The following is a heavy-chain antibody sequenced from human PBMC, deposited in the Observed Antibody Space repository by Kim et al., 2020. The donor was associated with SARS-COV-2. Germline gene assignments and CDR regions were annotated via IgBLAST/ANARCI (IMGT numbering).Heavy chain of an antibody. CDR1: GFTFSDYY. CDR3: ARDLNAYYYDSSGYFDI. D-gene: IGHD3-22*01. Sequence: GGSLRLSCAASGFTFSDYYMSWIRQAPGKGLEWVSYISSSGSTIYYADSVKGRFTISRDNAKNSLYLQMNSLRAEDTAVYYCARDLNAYYYDSSGYFDIWGQGTMVTVSS. J-gene: IGHJ3*02. V-gene: IGHV3-11*04. CDR2: ISSSGSTI.